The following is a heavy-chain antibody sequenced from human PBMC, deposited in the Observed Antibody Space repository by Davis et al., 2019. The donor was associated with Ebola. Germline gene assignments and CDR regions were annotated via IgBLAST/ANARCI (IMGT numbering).Heavy chain of an antibody. D-gene: IGHD6-6*01. CDR3: ARLPAARPEWGYYYYGMDV. Sequence: SETLSLTCAVYGGSFSGYYWSWIRQPPGKGLEWIGEINHSGSTNYNPSLKSRVTISVDTSKNQFSLKLSSVTAADTAVYYCARLPAARPEWGYYYYGMDVWGQGTTVTVSS. J-gene: IGHJ6*02. CDR1: GGSFSGYY. V-gene: IGHV4-34*01. CDR2: INHSGST.